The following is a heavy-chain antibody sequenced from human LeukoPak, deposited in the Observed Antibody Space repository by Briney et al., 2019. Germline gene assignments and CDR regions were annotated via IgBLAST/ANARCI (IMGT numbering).Heavy chain of an antibody. CDR2: INPNSGGT. CDR1: GYTFTAYY. D-gene: IGHD3-10*01. CDR3: ARDLEGYHYGSGNYPQ. J-gene: IGHJ4*02. Sequence: ASVKVSCKASGYTFTAYYIHWVRQAPGQRLEWIEFINPNSGGTNYAQNFQGRVTMTRDTSISTAYMELSSLRSDDTAVYYCARDLEGYHYGSGNYPQWGQGTLVTVSS. V-gene: IGHV1-2*02.